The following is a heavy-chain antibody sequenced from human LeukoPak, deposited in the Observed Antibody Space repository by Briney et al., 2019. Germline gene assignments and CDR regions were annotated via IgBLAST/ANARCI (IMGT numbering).Heavy chain of an antibody. CDR1: GFTFSSYW. V-gene: IGHV3-74*01. J-gene: IGHJ6*03. D-gene: IGHD3-9*01. CDR2: INGDGTST. CDR3: ARDGVDDILTGYYELVGYYYYYMDV. Sequence: AGSLSLYCAASGFTFSSYWLRWLRHAPGNGLVWFSRINGDGTSTSYADSVKGRFTIYRDNAKNTLYLQMNSMRAEDTAVYYCARDGVDDILTGYYELVGYYYYYMDVWGKGTTVTISS.